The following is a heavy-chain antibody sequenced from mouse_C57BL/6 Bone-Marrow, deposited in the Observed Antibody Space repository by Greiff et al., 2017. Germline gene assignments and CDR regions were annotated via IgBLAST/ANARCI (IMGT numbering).Heavy chain of an antibody. Sequence: VQLQQPGAELVMPGASVKLSCKASGYTFTSYWMHWVKQRPGQGLEWIGEIDPSDSYTNYNQKFKGKSTLTVDKSSSTAYMQLSSLTSEDSAVYYCASNYGSSNWYFDVWGTGTTVTVSS. D-gene: IGHD1-1*01. CDR3: ASNYGSSNWYFDV. J-gene: IGHJ1*03. V-gene: IGHV1-69*01. CDR2: IDPSDSYT. CDR1: GYTFTSYW.